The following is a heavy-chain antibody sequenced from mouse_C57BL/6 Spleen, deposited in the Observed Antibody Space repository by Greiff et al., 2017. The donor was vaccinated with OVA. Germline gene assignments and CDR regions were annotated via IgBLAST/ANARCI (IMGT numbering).Heavy chain of an antibody. Sequence: VQLVESGPGLVQPSQSLSITCTVSGFSLTSYGVHWVRQSPGKGLEWLGVIWSGGSTDYNAAFISRMSISKDISKSQVFFKMNSLQADDTAIYYCARGTWYFDVWGTGTTVTVSS. V-gene: IGHV2-2*01. CDR1: GFSLTSYG. D-gene: IGHD2-14*01. J-gene: IGHJ1*03. CDR2: IWSGGST. CDR3: ARGTWYFDV.